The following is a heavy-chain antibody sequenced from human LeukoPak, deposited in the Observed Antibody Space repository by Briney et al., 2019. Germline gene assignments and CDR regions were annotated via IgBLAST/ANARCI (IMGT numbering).Heavy chain of an antibody. V-gene: IGHV4-31*03. J-gene: IGHJ5*02. CDR1: GGSISSGGYY. D-gene: IGHD2-2*01. CDR2: IYYSGCT. Sequence: SETLSLTCTVSGGSISSGGYYWSWIRQHPGKGLEWIGYIYYSGCTYYNPSLKSRVTISVDTSKNQFSLKLSSVTAADTAVYYCARGQLLPGWFDPWGLGTLVTVSS. CDR3: ARGQLLPGWFDP.